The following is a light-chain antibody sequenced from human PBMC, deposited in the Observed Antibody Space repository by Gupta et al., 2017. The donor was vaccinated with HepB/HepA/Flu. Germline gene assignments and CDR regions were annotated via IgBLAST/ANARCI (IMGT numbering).Light chain of an antibody. J-gene: IGKJ5*01. CDR2: WAS. CDR1: PNVLYFNNKDF. Sequence: IAITQSPDSLAATWADSTTIKCKSSPNVLYFNNKDFLAWYQQKPGHPPKLLIYWASTRDSGVPDRFSGSGSGTDFTLTISSLQAEDVAVYYCQQYYDTPLTFGQGTRLEIK. CDR3: QQYYDTPLT. V-gene: IGKV4-1*01.